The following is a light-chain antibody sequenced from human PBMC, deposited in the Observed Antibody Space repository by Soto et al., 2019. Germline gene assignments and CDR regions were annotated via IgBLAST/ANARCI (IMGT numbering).Light chain of an antibody. V-gene: IGKV3-20*01. Sequence: IVLTQSPGTLSLSPGERATLSCRASQSVSSSYLVWYQQGPGQPPRLLIYGTSTRAAGISDRFSGSGSGTDFTLTIYRLEPGDSAVYYCQQYGTSALTCGGGTKV. J-gene: IGKJ4*01. CDR3: QQYGTSALT. CDR2: GTS. CDR1: QSVSSSY.